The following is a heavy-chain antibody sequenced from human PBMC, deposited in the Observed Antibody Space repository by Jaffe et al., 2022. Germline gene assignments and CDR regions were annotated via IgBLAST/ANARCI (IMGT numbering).Heavy chain of an antibody. V-gene: IGHV4-30-2*01. J-gene: IGHJ3*02. D-gene: IGHD2-2*01. CDR2: IYHSGST. CDR1: GGSISSGGYS. Sequence: QLQLQESGSGLVKPSQTLSLTCAVSGGSISSGGYSWSWIRQPPGKGLEWIGYIYHSGSTYYNPSLKSRVTISVDRSKNQFSLKLSSVTAADTAVYYCASSTYQERVTTSAFDIWGQGTMVTVSS. CDR3: ASSTYQERVTTSAFDI.